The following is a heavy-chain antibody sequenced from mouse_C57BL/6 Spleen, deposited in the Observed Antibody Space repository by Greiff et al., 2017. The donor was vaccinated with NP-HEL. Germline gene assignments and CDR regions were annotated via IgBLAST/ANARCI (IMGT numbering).Heavy chain of an antibody. CDR3: TRERGGYFDV. CDR1: GFTFSSYA. Sequence: EVKLMESGEGLVKPGGSLKLSCAASGFTFSSYAMYWVRQTPAKRLEWVAYISSGGDYIYYADTVKGRFTISRDNARNTLYLRMSSLKSEDTAMYYCTRERGGYFDVWGTGTSVTVSS. CDR2: ISSGGDYI. J-gene: IGHJ1*03. V-gene: IGHV5-9-1*02.